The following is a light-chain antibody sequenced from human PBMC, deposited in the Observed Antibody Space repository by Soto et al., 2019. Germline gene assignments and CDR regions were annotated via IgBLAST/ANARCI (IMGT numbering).Light chain of an antibody. CDR3: SSYTISTTLV. CDR1: SSDVGAYNS. Sequence: QSALTQPASVSGSPGQSITISCTGTSSDVGAYNSVSWYQQHPGIAPKLIIYEVSNRPSGVSTRFSGSKSGNTASLTISGLQAEDEADYYCSSYTISTTLVFGTGTKVTVL. CDR2: EVS. V-gene: IGLV2-14*01. J-gene: IGLJ1*01.